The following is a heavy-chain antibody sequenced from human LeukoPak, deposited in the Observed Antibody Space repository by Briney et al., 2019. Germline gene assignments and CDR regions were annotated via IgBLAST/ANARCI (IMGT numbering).Heavy chain of an antibody. V-gene: IGHV1-2*04. CDR2: INPNSGGT. J-gene: IGHJ3*02. CDR1: GYTFTGHY. D-gene: IGHD6-13*01. Sequence: ASVKVSCKASGYTFTGHYVHWVRRAPGQGLEWMGWINPNSGGTNYAQKFQGWVTMTRDTSISTAYMELSRLRSDDTAVYYCAREFAAGRYAFDIWGQGTMVTVSS. CDR3: AREFAAGRYAFDI.